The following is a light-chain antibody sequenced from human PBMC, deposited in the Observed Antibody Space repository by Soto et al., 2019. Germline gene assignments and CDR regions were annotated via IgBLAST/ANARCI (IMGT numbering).Light chain of an antibody. CDR2: GAS. CDR1: HSVNSH. Sequence: MMMTQSPATLSVSPGERVTLSCRTSHSVNSHVAWYQQKPGQAPRLLLYGASTRATGIPVRFSGSGFETEFTLTISSLQSEDFAVYYCQQYKNWPLFGQGTRLDMK. J-gene: IGKJ5*01. CDR3: QQYKNWPL. V-gene: IGKV3-15*01.